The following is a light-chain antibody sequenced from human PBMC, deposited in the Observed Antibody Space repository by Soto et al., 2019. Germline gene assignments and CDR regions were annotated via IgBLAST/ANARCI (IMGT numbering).Light chain of an antibody. Sequence: EIVLTQSPGTLSLSPGERATLSCRASQSVASNYLAWYQQKPGQTPRLLIYGASSRATDIPDRFSGSGSGTDFTITISRLEPEDFGVYYCQQYGISPPYTFGQGTKLEIK. V-gene: IGKV3-20*01. CDR1: QSVASNY. CDR2: GAS. J-gene: IGKJ2*01. CDR3: QQYGISPPYT.